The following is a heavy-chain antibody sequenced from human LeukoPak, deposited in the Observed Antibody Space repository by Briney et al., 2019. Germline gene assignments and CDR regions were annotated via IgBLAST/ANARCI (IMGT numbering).Heavy chain of an antibody. CDR1: GGSISSSSYY. D-gene: IGHD6-13*01. J-gene: IGHJ4*02. CDR2: INHSGST. CDR3: ARVSPWRSSSWYSRVYYFDY. Sequence: SETLSLTCTVSGGSISSSSYYWGWIRQPPGKGLEWIGEINHSGSTNYNPSLKSRVTISVDTSKNQFSLKLSSVTAADTAVYYCARVSPWRSSSWYSRVYYFDYWGQGTLVTVSS. V-gene: IGHV4-39*07.